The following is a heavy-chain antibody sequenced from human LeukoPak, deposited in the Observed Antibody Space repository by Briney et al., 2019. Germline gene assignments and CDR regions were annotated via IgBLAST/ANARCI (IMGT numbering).Heavy chain of an antibody. V-gene: IGHV1-8*03. Sequence: ASVKVSCKASGGTFSSYAISWVRQATGQGLEWMGWMNPNSGNTGYAQKFQGRVTITRNTSISTAYMELSSLRSEDTAVYYCARFSYSSSSRGYWGQGTLVTVSS. J-gene: IGHJ4*02. CDR3: ARFSYSSSSRGY. CDR2: MNPNSGNT. CDR1: GGTFSSYA. D-gene: IGHD6-6*01.